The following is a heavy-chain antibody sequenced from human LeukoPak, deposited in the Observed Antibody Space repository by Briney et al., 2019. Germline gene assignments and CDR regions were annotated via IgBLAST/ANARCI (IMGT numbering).Heavy chain of an antibody. CDR2: ISTSGGST. Sequence: PGGSLRLSCAASGFTFSSYAMSWVRQAPGKGLEWFSAISTSGGSTYYANSVTGRFTISRDNSKNTLYLQMNSLRAEDTAVYYCAKGGTQRYYYFDYWGQGTLVTVSS. V-gene: IGHV3-23*01. CDR3: AKGGTQRYYYFDY. D-gene: IGHD1-1*01. J-gene: IGHJ4*02. CDR1: GFTFSSYA.